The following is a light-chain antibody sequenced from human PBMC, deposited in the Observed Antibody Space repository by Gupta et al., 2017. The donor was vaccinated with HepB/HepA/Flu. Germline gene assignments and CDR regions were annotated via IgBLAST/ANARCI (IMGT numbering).Light chain of an antibody. V-gene: IGKV3-11*01. J-gene: IGKJ1*01. CDR1: QSVSSY. CDR3: QQRSNWRT. Sequence: EIVLTQSPATLSLSPGERATLSCRASQSVSSYLAWYQQKPGQAPRLIIYDASNRANGIPDRFSGSGSGTDFTLTSSGRETEDFAVYYWQQRSNWRTFGQGTKVEIK. CDR2: DAS.